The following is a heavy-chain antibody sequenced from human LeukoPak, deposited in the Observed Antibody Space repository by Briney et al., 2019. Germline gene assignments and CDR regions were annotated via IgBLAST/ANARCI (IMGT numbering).Heavy chain of an antibody. J-gene: IGHJ3*02. V-gene: IGHV3-23*01. CDR3: AKVRIAVAAIPADAFDI. D-gene: IGHD6-19*01. CDR1: GFTFSSYA. CDR2: ISGSGGST. Sequence: GGSLRLPCAASGFTFSSYAMSWVRQAPGQGLEWVSAISGSGGSTYYADSVKGRFTISRDNSKNTLYLQMNSLRAEDTAVYYCAKVRIAVAAIPADAFDIWGQGTMVTVSS.